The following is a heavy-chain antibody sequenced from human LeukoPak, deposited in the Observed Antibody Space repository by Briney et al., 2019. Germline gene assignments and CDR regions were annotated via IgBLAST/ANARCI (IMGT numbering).Heavy chain of an antibody. CDR3: ATARSSGSWYGQMWILDY. D-gene: IGHD6-13*01. CDR1: GYTFTSYA. J-gene: IGHJ4*02. CDR2: INAGNGNT. Sequence: ASVKVSCKASGYTFTSYAMHWVRQAPGQRLEWMGWINAGNGNTKYSQKFQGRVTMTEDTSTDTAYMELSSLRSEDTAVYYCATARSSGSWYGQMWILDYWGQGTLVTVSS. V-gene: IGHV1-3*01.